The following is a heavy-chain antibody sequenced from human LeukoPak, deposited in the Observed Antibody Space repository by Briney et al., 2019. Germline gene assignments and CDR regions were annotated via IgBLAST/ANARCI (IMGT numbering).Heavy chain of an antibody. CDR2: IWYDGSNK. D-gene: IGHD6-6*01. CDR1: GFTFSSYG. Sequence: PGGSLRLSCAASGFTFSSYGMHWVCQAPAKGLAWVAVIWYDGSNKYYADSVKGRFTISRDNSKNTLYLQMNSLRAEDTAVYYCARACRMSSSSSDYWGQGTLVTVSS. J-gene: IGHJ4*02. CDR3: ARACRMSSSSSDY. V-gene: IGHV3-33*01.